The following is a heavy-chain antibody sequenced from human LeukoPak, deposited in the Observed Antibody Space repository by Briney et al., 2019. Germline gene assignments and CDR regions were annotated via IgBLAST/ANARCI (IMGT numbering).Heavy chain of an antibody. D-gene: IGHD2-15*01. CDR3: ARVTFGPRYCSGGSCYSGSINY. Sequence: SETLSLTCTVSGGSISSGSYYWSWIRQPTGKGLEWIGRIYTSGSTNYNPSLKSRVTISVDTSKNQFSLKLSSVTAADTAVYYCARVTFGPRYCSGGSCYSGSINYWGQGTLVTVSS. J-gene: IGHJ4*02. V-gene: IGHV4-61*02. CDR1: GGSISSGSYY. CDR2: IYTSGST.